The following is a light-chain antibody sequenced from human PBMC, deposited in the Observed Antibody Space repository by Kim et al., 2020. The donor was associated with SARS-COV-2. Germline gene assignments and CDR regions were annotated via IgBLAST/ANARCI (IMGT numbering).Light chain of an antibody. Sequence: EIVMTQSPATLSVSPGERATLSCRASQCVSSNLAWYQQKPGQAPRLLIYAASTRATGIPARFSGSGSGTEFTLTISSLQSEDFAVYYCQQYNNWPWTLGQGTKVDIK. J-gene: IGKJ1*01. CDR2: AAS. V-gene: IGKV3-15*01. CDR1: QCVSSN. CDR3: QQYNNWPWT.